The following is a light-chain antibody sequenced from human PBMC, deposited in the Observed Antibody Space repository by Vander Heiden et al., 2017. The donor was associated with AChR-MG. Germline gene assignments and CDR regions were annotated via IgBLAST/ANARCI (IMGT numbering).Light chain of an antibody. CDR3: TTWDESISGYV. Sequence: QSVLTQPPSASGPPGPRVTISGSGRNSNIGSNYVYWHQQLPGTAHKVLMYRNKQRPSGVPDRFSGSKSGTSASLAISGLRSEDEADYYCTTWDESISGYVFGTGTKVTVL. CDR2: RNK. CDR1: NSNIGSNY. J-gene: IGLJ1*01. V-gene: IGLV1-47*01.